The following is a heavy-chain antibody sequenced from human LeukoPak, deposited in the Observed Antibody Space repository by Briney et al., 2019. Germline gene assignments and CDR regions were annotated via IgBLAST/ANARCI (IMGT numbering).Heavy chain of an antibody. J-gene: IGHJ3*02. D-gene: IGHD3-22*01. CDR3: ARGGPQRVFLRIYCDSSVVDPGAFDI. CDR2: ISSSGSTI. Sequence: GGSLRLSCAASGFTFSSYEMNWVRQAPGKGLEWVSYISSSGSTIYYADSVKGRFTISRDNAKNSLYLQMNSLRAEDTAVYYCARGGPQRVFLRIYCDSSVVDPGAFDIWGQGTMVTVSS. V-gene: IGHV3-48*03. CDR1: GFTFSSYE.